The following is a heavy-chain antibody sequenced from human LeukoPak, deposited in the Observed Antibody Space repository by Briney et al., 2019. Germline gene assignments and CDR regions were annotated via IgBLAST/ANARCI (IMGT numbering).Heavy chain of an antibody. J-gene: IGHJ4*02. CDR3: ARRTSNPVGAIDY. V-gene: IGHV4-39*01. CDR2: ISYSGT. Sequence: PSETLSLTCTVSGGSISISNYYWGWIRQPPGRGLEWIGSISYSGTYYNPSLKSRLTISVDTSKNHFSLSLRSVTAADTAVYYCARRTSNPVGAIDYWGQGTLVTVSS. D-gene: IGHD1-26*01. CDR1: GGSISISNYY.